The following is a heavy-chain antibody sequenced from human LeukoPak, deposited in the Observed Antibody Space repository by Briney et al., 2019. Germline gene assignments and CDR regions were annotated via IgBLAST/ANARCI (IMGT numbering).Heavy chain of an antibody. V-gene: IGHV1-69*05. D-gene: IGHD2-2*01. Sequence: VASVKVSCKASGGTFSSYAISWVRQAPGQGLEWMGGIIPIFGTANYAQKFQGRVTITTDESTSTAYMELSSLRSEDTAVYYCALGYCSSTSVPCDCYTYWGQGTLVTVSS. J-gene: IGHJ4*02. CDR2: IIPIFGTA. CDR1: GGTFSSYA. CDR3: ALGYCSSTSVPCDCYTY.